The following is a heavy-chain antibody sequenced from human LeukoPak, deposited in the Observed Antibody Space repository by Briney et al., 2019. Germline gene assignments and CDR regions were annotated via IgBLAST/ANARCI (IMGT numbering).Heavy chain of an antibody. J-gene: IGHJ3*02. CDR2: INWSGGNI. V-gene: IGHV3-9*03. Sequence: PGRSLRLSCAASGFTFDNYAMHWVRQAPGKGLERVSGINWSGGNIGYADSVKGRFTISRDNAKNSLYLQMNSLRVDDMAFYYCTRDRSGSYIGGSFHIWGQGTMVIVSS. CDR1: GFTFDNYA. D-gene: IGHD1-26*01. CDR3: TRDRSGSYIGGSFHI.